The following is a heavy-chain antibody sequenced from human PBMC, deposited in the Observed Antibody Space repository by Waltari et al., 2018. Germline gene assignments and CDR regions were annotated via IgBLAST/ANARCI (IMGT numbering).Heavy chain of an antibody. Sequence: EVQLVESGGGLVQPGGSLRLSCAASGFTFSSYAMSWVRQAPVKGLEWVSAISGSGGSRYYADAVKGRFTISRDNSKNTLYLKMNSRRAEDTAVYYCAKGLTKAAPPYFDYWGQGTLVTVSS. D-gene: IGHD6-6*01. CDR3: AKGLTKAAPPYFDY. CDR1: GFTFSSYA. CDR2: ISGSGGSR. V-gene: IGHV3-23*04. J-gene: IGHJ4*02.